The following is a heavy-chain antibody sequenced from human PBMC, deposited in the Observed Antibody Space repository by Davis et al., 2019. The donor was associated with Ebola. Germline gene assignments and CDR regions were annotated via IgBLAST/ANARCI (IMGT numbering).Heavy chain of an antibody. CDR1: GFTFSSYG. Sequence: GESLKISCAASGFTFSSYGIHWVRQAPGKGLEWVAVISYDGSNKYYADSVKGRFTISRDNSKNTLYLQMSSLRSEDTAVNYCAIGVLMVYAGDYWGQGTLVTVSS. CDR2: ISYDGSNK. V-gene: IGHV3-30*03. D-gene: IGHD2-8*01. CDR3: AIGVLMVYAGDY. J-gene: IGHJ4*02.